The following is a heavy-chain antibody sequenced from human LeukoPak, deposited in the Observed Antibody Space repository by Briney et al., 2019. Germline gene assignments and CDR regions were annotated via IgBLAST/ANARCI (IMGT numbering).Heavy chain of an antibody. Sequence: XXWIRQPXXKXLEWIGEINHSGSTNYNPSLTSRVTISVDTSKNQFSLKLSSVTAADTAVYYCARGLRIITATTVYRFDPWGQGTLVTVSS. CDR2: INHSGST. V-gene: IGHV4-34*01. CDR3: ARGLRIITATTVYRFDP. J-gene: IGHJ5*02. D-gene: IGHD1-7*01.